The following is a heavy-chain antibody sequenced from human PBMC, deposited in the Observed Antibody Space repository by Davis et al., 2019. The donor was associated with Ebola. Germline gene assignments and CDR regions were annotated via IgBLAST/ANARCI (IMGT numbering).Heavy chain of an antibody. J-gene: IGHJ4*02. CDR3: TTTYYYDSSGTLVADY. Sequence: PGGSLRLSCAASGFTFNGSAMHWVRQASGKGLEWVGRIRSKANSYATAYAASVKGRFTISRDDSKNTAYLQMNSLKTEDTAVYYCTTTYYYDSSGTLVADYWGQGTLVTVSS. CDR1: GFTFNGSA. V-gene: IGHV3-73*01. D-gene: IGHD3-22*01. CDR2: IRSKANSYAT.